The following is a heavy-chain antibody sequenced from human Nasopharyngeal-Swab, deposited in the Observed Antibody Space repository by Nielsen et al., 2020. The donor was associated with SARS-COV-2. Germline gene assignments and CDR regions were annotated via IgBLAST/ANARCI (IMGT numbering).Heavy chain of an antibody. V-gene: IGHV3-64D*06. CDR2: ISSNGGST. Sequence: VRQAPGKGLEYVSAISSNGGSTYYADSVKGRFTISRDNSKNTLYLQMSSLRAEDTAVYYCARGGGTTVTSGDFDYWGQGTLVTVSS. D-gene: IGHD4-11*01. CDR3: ARGGGTTVTSGDFDY. J-gene: IGHJ4*02.